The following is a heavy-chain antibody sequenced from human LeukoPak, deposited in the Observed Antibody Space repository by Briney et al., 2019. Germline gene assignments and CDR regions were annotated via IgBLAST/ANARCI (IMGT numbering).Heavy chain of an antibody. CDR1: GGSISSYY. J-gene: IGHJ4*02. Sequence: PSETLSLTCTVSGGSISSYYWSWIRQPAGKGLEWIRRIYTSGSTNYNPSLKSRVTMSVDTSKNQFSLKLSSVTAADTDVYYCARGPLYSNYVDYWGQGTLVTVSS. CDR3: ARGPLYSNYVDY. V-gene: IGHV4-4*07. CDR2: IYTSGST. D-gene: IGHD4-11*01.